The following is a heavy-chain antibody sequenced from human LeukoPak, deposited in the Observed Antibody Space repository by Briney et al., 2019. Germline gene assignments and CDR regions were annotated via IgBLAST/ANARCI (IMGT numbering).Heavy chain of an antibody. V-gene: IGHV4-59*01. CDR1: GGSISSYY. CDR3: ARVPRRIAAPQYNWFDP. J-gene: IGHJ5*02. CDR2: IYYSRST. Sequence: SETLSLTCTVSGGSISSYYWSWIRQPPGKGLEWIGYIYYSRSTNYNPSLKSRVTISVDTSKNQFSLKLSSVTAADTAVYYCARVPRRIAAPQYNWFDPWGQGTLVTVSS. D-gene: IGHD6-13*01.